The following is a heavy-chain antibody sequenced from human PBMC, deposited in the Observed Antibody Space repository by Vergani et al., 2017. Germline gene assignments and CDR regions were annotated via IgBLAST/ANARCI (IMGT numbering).Heavy chain of an antibody. J-gene: IGHJ4*02. CDR1: GFTFSNAW. CDR3: TTEPHIVVVIATPLAY. D-gene: IGHD2-21*01. CDR2: IKSKTDGGTT. Sequence: EVQLVESGGGLVKPGGSLRLSCAASGFTFSNAWMSWVRQAPGKGLEWVGRIKSKTDGGTTDYAAPVKGRFTISRDDSKNTLYLQMNSLKTEDTAVYYCTTEPHIVVVIATPLAYWGQGTLVTVSS. V-gene: IGHV3-15*01.